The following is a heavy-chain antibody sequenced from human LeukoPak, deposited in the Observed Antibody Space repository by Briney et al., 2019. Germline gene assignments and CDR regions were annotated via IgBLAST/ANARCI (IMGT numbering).Heavy chain of an antibody. Sequence: PGGSLRLSCAASGFSFSTYGMHWVRQAPGKGLEWVAVIGKDGRNKNNADAVRGRFTISRDNSKNTLYLQMDSLRAEDTAVYYCAIDSITADNSLDYWGRGTLVTVSS. CDR3: AIDSITADNSLDY. CDR2: IGKDGRNK. CDR1: GFSFSTYG. J-gene: IGHJ4*02. V-gene: IGHV3-33*03. D-gene: IGHD7-27*01.